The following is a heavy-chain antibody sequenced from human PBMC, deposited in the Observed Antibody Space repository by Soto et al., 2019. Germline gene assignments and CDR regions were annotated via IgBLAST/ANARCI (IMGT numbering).Heavy chain of an antibody. V-gene: IGHV3-74*01. CDR2: INSDGSST. J-gene: IGHJ4*02. Sequence: PGGSLRLSCAASGFTFSSYWMHWVRQAPGKGLVWVSRINSDGSSTSYADSVKGRFTISRDNAKNTLYLQMNSLRAEDTAVYYCARDGPTPKYDYGDYGDYWGQGTLVTVSS. CDR3: ARDGPTPKYDYGDYGDY. D-gene: IGHD4-17*01. CDR1: GFTFSSYW.